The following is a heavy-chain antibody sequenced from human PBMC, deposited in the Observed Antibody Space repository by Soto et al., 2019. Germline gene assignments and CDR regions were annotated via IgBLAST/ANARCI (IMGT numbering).Heavy chain of an antibody. CDR1: GGSISSGGYY. Sequence: ASETLSLTCTVSGGSISSGGYYWSWIRQHPGKGLEWIGYIYYSGSTYYNPSLKSRVTISVDTSKNQFSLKLSSVTAADTAVYYCARQIAARSQTVYAFDIWGQGTMVTVS. V-gene: IGHV4-31*03. CDR3: ARQIAARSQTVYAFDI. D-gene: IGHD2-21*01. CDR2: IYYSGST. J-gene: IGHJ3*02.